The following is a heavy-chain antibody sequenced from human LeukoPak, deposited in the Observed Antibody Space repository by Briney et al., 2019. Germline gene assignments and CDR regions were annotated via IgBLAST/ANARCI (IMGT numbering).Heavy chain of an antibody. CDR3: AKVLSTTVTTPEYYFDY. Sequence: GGSLILSCAASGVTVSNNFMSSVRQAPGKGLEWVSVIYGGGSTYYADSVKGRFTISRDTSKNTLYLQMNSLRAEDTAVYYCAKVLSTTVTTPEYYFDYWGQGTLVTVSS. D-gene: IGHD4-17*01. CDR1: GVTVSNNF. V-gene: IGHV3-53*01. J-gene: IGHJ4*02. CDR2: IYGGGST.